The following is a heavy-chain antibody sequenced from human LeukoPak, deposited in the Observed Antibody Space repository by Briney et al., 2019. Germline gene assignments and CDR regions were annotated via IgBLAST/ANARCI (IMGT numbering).Heavy chain of an antibody. D-gene: IGHD3-3*01. J-gene: IGHJ4*02. V-gene: IGHV3-21*01. CDR1: GFTFSNYN. CDR2: ISSTSSYM. Sequence: GGSLRLSCAASGFTFSNYNMNWVRQAPGKGLEWVSSISSTSSYMYYADSVKGRFTISRDNAKNSLYLQMNSLRAEDTAVYYCAWSHYFDYWGQGTLVTVSS. CDR3: AWSHYFDY.